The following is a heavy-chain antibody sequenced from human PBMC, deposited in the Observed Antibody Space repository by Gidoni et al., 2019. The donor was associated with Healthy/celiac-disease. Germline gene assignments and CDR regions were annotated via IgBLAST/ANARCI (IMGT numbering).Heavy chain of an antibody. J-gene: IGHJ2*01. V-gene: IGHV3-15*01. CDR2: IKSKTDGGTT. CDR1: GFTFSNAW. Sequence: EVQLVESGGGLVQPGGSLRLSCAASGFTFSNAWMSWVRQAPGKGLEWVGRIKSKTDGGTTDYAAPVKGRFTISRDDSKNTLYLQMNSLKTEDTAVYYCTTDRHGFDWYFDLWGRGTLVTVSS. CDR3: TTDRHGFDWYFDL. D-gene: IGHD3-10*01.